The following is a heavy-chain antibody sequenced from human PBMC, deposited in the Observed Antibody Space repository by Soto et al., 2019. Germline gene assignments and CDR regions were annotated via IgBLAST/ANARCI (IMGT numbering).Heavy chain of an antibody. CDR2: IYSGADT. Sequence: GGSLRLSCAASGFTVSTNYVNWVRQAPGKGLEWVSAIYSGADTYYADSVKGRFTISRDNSKNTVYLQMNSLRAEDTAVYYCARDAPGSGAHYYYYGMDVWGTGTTVTVSS. CDR3: ARDAPGSGAHYYYYGMDV. J-gene: IGHJ6*04. V-gene: IGHV3-66*01. CDR1: GFTVSTNY. D-gene: IGHD3-10*01.